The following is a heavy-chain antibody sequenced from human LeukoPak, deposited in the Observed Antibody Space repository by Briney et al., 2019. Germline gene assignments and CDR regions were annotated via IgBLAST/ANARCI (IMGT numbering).Heavy chain of an antibody. J-gene: IGHJ4*02. V-gene: IGHV4-39*01. CDR1: GVSISSSSYY. D-gene: IGHD2-2*01. CDR3: ARHPRRDEVPAAGVTH. CDR2: IYYSGST. Sequence: SETLSLTCTVSGVSISSSSYYWGWIRQPPGKGLEGIGSIYYSGSTYYNPSLKSRVTISVDTSKNQFSLKLSPVTAADTAVYYCARHPRRDEVPAAGVTHWGQGTLVTVSS.